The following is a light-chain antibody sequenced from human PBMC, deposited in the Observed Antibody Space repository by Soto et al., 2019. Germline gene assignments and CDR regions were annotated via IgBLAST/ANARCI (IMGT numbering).Light chain of an antibody. V-gene: IGKV3-20*01. Sequence: EIVLTQSPGTLSLSPGERATLSCRASQSVSSSYLAWYQQKPGQAPRLLIYGASSRATGIPDRFSGSGSGTDFTLTISRLEPEDHAVYYYQQYGSSPSLTFGGGTKVEIK. CDR3: QQYGSSPSLT. CDR2: GAS. CDR1: QSVSSSY. J-gene: IGKJ4*01.